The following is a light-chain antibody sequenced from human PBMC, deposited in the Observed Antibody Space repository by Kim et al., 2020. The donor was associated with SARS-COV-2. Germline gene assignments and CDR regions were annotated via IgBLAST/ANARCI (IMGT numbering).Light chain of an antibody. CDR1: TLGDKY. CDR3: QAWDRSTVV. V-gene: IGLV3-1*01. CDR2: QHN. Sequence: VSPGKTASITCSGDTLGDKYPSWYQQKPGQSPVLVIYQHNKRPSGIPERFSGSNSGNTATLTISGTQALDEADYYCQAWDRSTVVFGGGTQLTVL. J-gene: IGLJ2*01.